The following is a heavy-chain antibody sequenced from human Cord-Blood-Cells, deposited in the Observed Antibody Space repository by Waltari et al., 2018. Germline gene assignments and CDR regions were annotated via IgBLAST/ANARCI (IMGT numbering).Heavy chain of an antibody. CDR3: AKMNLRAFDI. Sequence: QVQLVESGGGVVQPGGSLSLSCAASGFTFSSSGMHWVRQAPGKGLEWVAFIRYDGSNKYYADSVKGRFTISRDNSKNTLYLQMNSLRAEDTAVYYCAKMNLRAFDIWGQGTMVTVSS. J-gene: IGHJ3*02. V-gene: IGHV3-30*02. D-gene: IGHD4-17*01. CDR2: IRYDGSNK. CDR1: GFTFSSSG.